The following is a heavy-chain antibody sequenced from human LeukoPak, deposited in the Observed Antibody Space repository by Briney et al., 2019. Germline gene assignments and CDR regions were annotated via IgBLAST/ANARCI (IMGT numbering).Heavy chain of an antibody. CDR1: GFTFISYW. V-gene: IGHV3-74*01. D-gene: IGHD5-18*01. Sequence: GGSLRLSCSASGFTFISYWMHWVRQAPGKGLVWVSRINGYGSSTDFADSVKGRFTISRDNAKNTLYLQMNSLRAEDTAVYYCARDAPGNTALDYWGQGTLVTVSS. J-gene: IGHJ4*02. CDR2: INGYGSST. CDR3: ARDAPGNTALDY.